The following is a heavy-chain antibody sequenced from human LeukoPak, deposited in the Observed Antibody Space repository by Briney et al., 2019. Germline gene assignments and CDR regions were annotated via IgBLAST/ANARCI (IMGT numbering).Heavy chain of an antibody. CDR3: ARDSSNSPGY. V-gene: IGHV1-2*02. J-gene: IGHJ4*02. D-gene: IGHD6-13*01. Sequence: VASVKVSCKASGGTFSSYAISWVRQAPGQGLEWMGWINPNSGGTNYAQKFQGRVTMTRDTSISTAYMELSRLTSDDTAVYYCARDSSNSPGYWGQGTLVTVSS. CDR1: GGTFSSYA. CDR2: INPNSGGT.